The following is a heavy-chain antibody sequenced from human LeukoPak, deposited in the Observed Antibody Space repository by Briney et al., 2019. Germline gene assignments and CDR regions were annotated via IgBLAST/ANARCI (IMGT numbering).Heavy chain of an antibody. CDR1: GFTFSSYW. J-gene: IGHJ4*02. D-gene: IGHD3-9*01. Sequence: GGSLRLSCAASGFTFSSYWMHWVRQAPGKGLVWVSRINSDGSSTSYADSVKGRFTISRDNAKNTLYLQMNSLRAEDTAVYYCARRAYFDWLLSYLDYWGQGTLVTVSS. CDR2: INSDGSST. V-gene: IGHV3-74*01. CDR3: ARRAYFDWLLSYLDY.